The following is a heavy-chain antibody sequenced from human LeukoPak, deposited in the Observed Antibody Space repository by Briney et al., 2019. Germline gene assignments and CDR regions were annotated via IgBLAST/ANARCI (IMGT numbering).Heavy chain of an antibody. CDR3: ASIAVAGTASNY. J-gene: IGHJ4*02. D-gene: IGHD6-19*01. Sequence: GRSLRLSCAAPGFTFDDYAMHWVRQAPGKGLEWVSGISWNSGSIGYADPVKGRFTISRDNAKNSLYLQMNSLRAEDTALYYCASIAVAGTASNYWGQGTLVTVSS. V-gene: IGHV3-9*01. CDR1: GFTFDDYA. CDR2: ISWNSGSI.